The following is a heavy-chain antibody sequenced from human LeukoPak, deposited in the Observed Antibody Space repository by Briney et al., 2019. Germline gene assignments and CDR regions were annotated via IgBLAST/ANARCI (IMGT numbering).Heavy chain of an antibody. J-gene: IGHJ4*02. CDR1: GGSISSGGYS. D-gene: IGHD5-18*01. CDR3: ASSVDTAMVFDY. Sequence: SETLSLTCAVSGGSISSGGYSWSWIRQPPGKGLEWIGYIYHSGSTYYNPSLKSRVTISVDRSKNQFSLKLSSVTAADTAVYYCASSVDTAMVFDYWGQGTLVTVSS. V-gene: IGHV4-30-2*01. CDR2: IYHSGST.